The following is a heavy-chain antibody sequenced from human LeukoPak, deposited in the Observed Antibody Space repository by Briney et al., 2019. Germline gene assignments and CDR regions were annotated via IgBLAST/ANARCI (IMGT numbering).Heavy chain of an antibody. J-gene: IGHJ4*02. Sequence: PSETLSLTCAVYGGSFSGYYWNWIRQPPGKGLEWIGEINHSGSTNYNPSLRSRVTISVDTSKSQFSLKLSSVTAADTAVYYCAREQYVDISGFYPGYWGQGTLVTVSS. CDR1: GGSFSGYY. CDR2: INHSGST. D-gene: IGHD3-22*01. V-gene: IGHV4-34*01. CDR3: AREQYVDISGFYPGY.